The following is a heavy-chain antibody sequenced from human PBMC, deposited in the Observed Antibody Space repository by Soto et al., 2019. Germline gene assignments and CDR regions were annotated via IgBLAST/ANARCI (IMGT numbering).Heavy chain of an antibody. CDR2: ISSSSSTI. V-gene: IGHV3-48*02. J-gene: IGHJ4*02. D-gene: IGHD5-12*01. CDR3: AREDSGYDSYFDY. Sequence: GGSLRLSCAASGFTFSSCSMNWVRQAPGKGLEWVSYISSSSSTIYYADSVKGRFTISRDNAKNSLYLQMNSLRDEDTAVYYCAREDSGYDSYFDYWGQGTLVTAPQ. CDR1: GFTFSSCS.